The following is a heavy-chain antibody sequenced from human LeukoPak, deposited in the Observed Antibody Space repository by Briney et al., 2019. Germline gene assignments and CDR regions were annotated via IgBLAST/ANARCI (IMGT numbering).Heavy chain of an antibody. Sequence: SETLSLTCAVSGYSTSSGYYWGWIRQPPGKGLEWIGSIYHSGSTYYNPSLKSRVTISVDTSKNQFSLKLSSVTAADTAVYYCARRQWRSYDAFDIWGQGTMVTVSS. J-gene: IGHJ3*02. CDR3: ARRQWRSYDAFDI. CDR2: IYHSGST. V-gene: IGHV4-38-2*01. D-gene: IGHD6-19*01. CDR1: GYSTSSGYY.